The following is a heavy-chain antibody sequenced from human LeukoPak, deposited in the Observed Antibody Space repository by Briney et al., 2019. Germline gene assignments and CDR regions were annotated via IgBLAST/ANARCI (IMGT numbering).Heavy chain of an antibody. CDR1: GFTFSDYW. CDR3: AREGALGYGHYTYDY. D-gene: IGHD4-17*01. V-gene: IGHV3-74*01. Sequence: GGSLRLSCAASGFTFSDYWMHWVRQAPGKGLVWVPRINNDGRNIRYVDSVKGRFTISRDNAKNTLYLQMNSLTPEDTAVYYCAREGALGYGHYTYDYWGQGTLVTVSS. J-gene: IGHJ4*02. CDR2: INNDGRNI.